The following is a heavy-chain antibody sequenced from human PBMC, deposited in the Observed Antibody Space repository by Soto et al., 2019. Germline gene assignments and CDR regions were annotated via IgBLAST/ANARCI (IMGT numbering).Heavy chain of an antibody. V-gene: IGHV3-48*02. CDR1: GFTFSSYS. D-gene: IGHD3-10*01. Sequence: PGGSLRLSCAASGFTFSSYSMNWVRQAPGKGLEWVSYISSSSSTIYYADSVKGRFTISRDNAKNSLYLQMNSLRDEDTAVYYCARAALLWFGEDVWGQGTTVTVYS. CDR2: ISSSSSTI. J-gene: IGHJ6*02. CDR3: ARAALLWFGEDV.